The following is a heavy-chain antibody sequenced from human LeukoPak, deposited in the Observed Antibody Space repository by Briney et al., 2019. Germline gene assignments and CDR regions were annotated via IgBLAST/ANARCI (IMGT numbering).Heavy chain of an antibody. Sequence: RASVKVSCKASGYTFTSYGISWVRQAPGQGLEWMGWISAYNGNTNYAQKLQGRVTMTTDTSTSTDYMELRSLRSDDTAVYYCAREHYDILTGYPTDFDYWGQGTLVTVSS. CDR1: GYTFTSYG. V-gene: IGHV1-18*01. J-gene: IGHJ4*02. CDR2: ISAYNGNT. CDR3: AREHYDILTGYPTDFDY. D-gene: IGHD3-9*01.